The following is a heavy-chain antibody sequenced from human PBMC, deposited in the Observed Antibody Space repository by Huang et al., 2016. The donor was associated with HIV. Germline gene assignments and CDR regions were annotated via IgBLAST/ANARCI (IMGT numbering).Heavy chain of an antibody. J-gene: IGHJ3*02. D-gene: IGHD5-18*01. CDR1: GFPFNNHA. Sequence: QVQLVESGGGVVQPGRSLRLSCAASGFPFNNHAMHWVRQAPGKGLDWAAVISNDGSNNYYADSVKGRFTNSRDSSKSTLFLHMTSLGTEDTAVYYCARAKDTWDAYDIWGQGTMVIVSS. V-gene: IGHV3-30-3*01. CDR3: ARAKDTWDAYDI. CDR2: ISNDGSNN.